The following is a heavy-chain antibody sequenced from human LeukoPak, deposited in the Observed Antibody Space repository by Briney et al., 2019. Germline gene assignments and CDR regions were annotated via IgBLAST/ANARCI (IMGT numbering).Heavy chain of an antibody. J-gene: IGHJ3*02. Sequence: ASVKVSCKVSGYTLTELSMHWVRQAPGKGIEWMGGFDPEDGETVYAQKFRGRVTMTEDTSTDTAYMELSSLRSEDTAVYYCATDHGRITHGFDIWDQGTMVTVSS. CDR2: FDPEDGET. CDR3: ATDHGRITHGFDI. CDR1: GYTLTELS. V-gene: IGHV1-24*01. D-gene: IGHD3-10*01.